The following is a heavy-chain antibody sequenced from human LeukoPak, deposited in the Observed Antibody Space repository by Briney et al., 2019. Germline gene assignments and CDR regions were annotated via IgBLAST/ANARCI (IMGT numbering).Heavy chain of an antibody. CDR1: GFTFSTYS. J-gene: IGHJ3*02. D-gene: IGHD2-21*02. Sequence: GGSLRLSCPASGFTFSTYSTIWVRQAPGKGLEWVSFVSSGSIYMYYADSLRGRFTISRDNAKNSLYLQMNSLRAEDTAVYYCARWSAYCGGDCTAFDIWGQGTMVTVSS. CDR2: VSSGSIYM. V-gene: IGHV3-21*01. CDR3: ARWSAYCGGDCTAFDI.